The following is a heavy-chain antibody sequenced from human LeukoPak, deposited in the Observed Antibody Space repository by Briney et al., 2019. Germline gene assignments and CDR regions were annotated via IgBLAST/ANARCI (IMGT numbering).Heavy chain of an antibody. J-gene: IGHJ4*02. CDR1: GFTFSSYG. V-gene: IGHV3-30*18. D-gene: IGHD2-21*02. Sequence: GGSLRLSCAASGFTFSSYGMHWVRQAPGKGLEWVAVISYDGSNKYYADSVKGRFTISRDNSKNTLYLQMNSLRAEDTAVYYCAKDALEGTVVTALLDYWGQGTLVTVSS. CDR2: ISYDGSNK. CDR3: AKDALEGTVVTALLDY.